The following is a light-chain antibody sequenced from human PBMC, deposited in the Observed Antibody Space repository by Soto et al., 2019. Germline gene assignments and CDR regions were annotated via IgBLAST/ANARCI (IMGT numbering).Light chain of an antibody. CDR1: QTVSTS. Sequence: DIQMTQSPSPLSASVGDRVTITCRASQTVSTSLNWYQQKPGKAPNLLIYAASSLQSGVPSRFSGRGSGTDFTLIISSLQPEDFATYYCQQSYSTPVTFGQGTRLEIK. CDR3: QQSYSTPVT. CDR2: AAS. J-gene: IGKJ5*01. V-gene: IGKV1-39*01.